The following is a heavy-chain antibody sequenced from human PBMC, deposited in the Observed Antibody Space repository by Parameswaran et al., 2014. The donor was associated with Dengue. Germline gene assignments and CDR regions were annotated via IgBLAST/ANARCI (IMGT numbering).Heavy chain of an antibody. CDR3: AHRHHRITIFGVVINDYFDY. V-gene: IGHV2-5*08. D-gene: IGHD3-3*01. J-gene: IGHJ4*02. CDR2: IYWDDDK. Sequence: RWIRQPPGKALEWLALIYWDDDKRYSPSLKSRLTITKDTSKNQVVLTMTNMDPVDTATYYCAHRHHRITIFGVVINDYFDYWGQGTLVTVSS.